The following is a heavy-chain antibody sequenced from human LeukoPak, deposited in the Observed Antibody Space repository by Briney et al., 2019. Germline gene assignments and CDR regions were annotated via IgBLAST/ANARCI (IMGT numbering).Heavy chain of an antibody. Sequence: TSETLSPTCPVYGGSFSGFYWGWIRPPPRNGREWIGETNHSGSNNYNPSLRGRVTISVNTAKNPFSLNLSSVAAADTAVFYVGRWGRPGLRYYYMDVGGKATSVTVYS. CDR1: GGSFSGFY. CDR2: TNHSGSN. CDR3: GRWGRPGLRYYYMDV. D-gene: IGHD5-18*01. J-gene: IGHJ6*03. V-gene: IGHV4-34*01.